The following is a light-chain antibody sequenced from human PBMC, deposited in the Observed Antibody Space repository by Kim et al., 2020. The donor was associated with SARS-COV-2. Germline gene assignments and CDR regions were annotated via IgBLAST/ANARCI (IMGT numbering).Light chain of an antibody. J-gene: IGLJ2*01. CDR1: RPNIGRNS. CDR3: AAWDDSLNVV. Sequence: PRKLATIPCSGIRPNIGRNSVNWYQQYPGTATKILIYSNDHRSSGVPDRFSGSKSGTAASLAISDLRSEDEAEYFCAAWDDSLNVVFGGGTQLTVL. V-gene: IGLV1-44*01. CDR2: SND.